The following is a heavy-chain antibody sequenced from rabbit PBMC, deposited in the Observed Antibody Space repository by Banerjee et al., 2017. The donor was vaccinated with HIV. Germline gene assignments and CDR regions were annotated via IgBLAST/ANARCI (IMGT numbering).Heavy chain of an antibody. CDR3: ARANYFGAVEFNL. D-gene: IGHD5-1*01. V-gene: IGHV1S45*01. Sequence: QEQLVESGGGLVQPGASLTLTCTASGFSFSSYYYMCWVRQAPGKGLEWIGCIYIGSVSTYYASWAKGRFTISKASSTTVTLQMTSLTAADTATYFCARANYFGAVEFNLWGQGTLVTVS. CDR1: GFSFSSYYY. CDR2: IYIGSVST. J-gene: IGHJ4*01.